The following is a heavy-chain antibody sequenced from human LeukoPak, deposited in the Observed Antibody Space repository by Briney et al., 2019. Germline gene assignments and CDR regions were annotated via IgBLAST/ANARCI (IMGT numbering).Heavy chain of an antibody. Sequence: PGGSLRLSCAASGFTFSSYSMNWVRQAPGKGLEWVSSISSSSSYIYYADSVKGRFTISRDNAKNSLYLQMNSLRAEDTAVYYCARVAPGLTNDAFDIWGQGTMVTVSS. CDR1: GFTFSSYS. CDR2: ISSSSSYI. D-gene: IGHD1-1*01. J-gene: IGHJ3*02. CDR3: ARVAPGLTNDAFDI. V-gene: IGHV3-21*01.